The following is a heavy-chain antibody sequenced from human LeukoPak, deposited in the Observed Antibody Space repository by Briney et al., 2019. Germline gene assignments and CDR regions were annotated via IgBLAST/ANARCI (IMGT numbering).Heavy chain of an antibody. CDR2: IWSDGSNK. V-gene: IGHV3-33*01. CDR3: AREGAAGTADFEY. D-gene: IGHD6-13*01. J-gene: IGHJ4*02. Sequence: SGGSLRLSCAASGFTFSSYGMHWVRQAPGKGLEWVAVIWSDGSNKYYADSVKGRFTISRDNSKNTLYLQMNSLRAEDTAVYYCAREGAAGTADFEYWGQGTLVTVSS. CDR1: GFTFSSYG.